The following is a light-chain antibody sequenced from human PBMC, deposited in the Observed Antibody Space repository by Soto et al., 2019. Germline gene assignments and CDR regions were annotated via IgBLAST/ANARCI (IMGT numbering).Light chain of an antibody. CDR2: GDS. V-gene: IGLV1-40*01. CDR3: QSSDSRLSGSDV. CDR1: SSNIGAGYH. J-gene: IGLJ1*01. Sequence: QSALTQPPSVSGAPGQRVTISCTGSSSNIGAGYHVHWYQQLPGAAPKLLIFGDSNRPSGVPDRFSGFKSGTSASLAITGLQADDEADYYCQSSDSRLSGSDVFGTGTKVTVL.